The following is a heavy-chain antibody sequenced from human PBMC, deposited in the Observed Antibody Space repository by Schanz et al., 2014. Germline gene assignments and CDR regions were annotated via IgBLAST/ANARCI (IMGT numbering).Heavy chain of an antibody. CDR3: ARDHTTESYYSAGPPIDY. D-gene: IGHD1-26*01. V-gene: IGHV3-33*08. Sequence: VQLVESGGGVVQPGRSPRLSCAASGFTFSTHAMHWVRQAPGKGLEWVAVIWYDGSNKYYADSVKGRFTISRDNSKNTLFLQMNSLRAEDTAVYYCARDHTTESYYSAGPPIDYWGQGTLLTVSS. CDR2: IWYDGSNK. J-gene: IGHJ4*02. CDR1: GFTFSTHA.